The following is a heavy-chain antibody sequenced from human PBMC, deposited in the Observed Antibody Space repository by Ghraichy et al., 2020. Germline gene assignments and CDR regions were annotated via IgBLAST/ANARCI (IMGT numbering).Heavy chain of an antibody. J-gene: IGHJ4*02. D-gene: IGHD2-15*01. CDR2: IKSKTDGGTT. CDR3: TSTGWGYCSGGSCYSPAANPDDS. Sequence: GGSLRLSCAASGFTFSNAWMNWVRQAPGKGLEWVGRIKSKTDGGTTDYAAPVKGRFTISRDDSKNTLYLQMNSLKTEDTAVYYCTSTGWGYCSGGSCYSPAANPDDSWGQGTLVTVSS. CDR1: GFTFSNAW. V-gene: IGHV3-15*07.